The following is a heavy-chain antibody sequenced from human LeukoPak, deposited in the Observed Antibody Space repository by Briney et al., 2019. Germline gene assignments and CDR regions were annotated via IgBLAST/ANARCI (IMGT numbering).Heavy chain of an antibody. CDR1: GFTFSSYA. V-gene: IGHV3-23*01. Sequence: GGSLRLSCAASGFTFSSYAMSWVRQAPGKGLEWVSAISGSGGSTYYADSVKGRFTISRDNSKNTLYLQMNSLRAEDTAVYYCAREGSSYDSSTNDAFDIWGQGTMVTVSS. J-gene: IGHJ3*02. CDR2: ISGSGGST. CDR3: AREGSSYDSSTNDAFDI. D-gene: IGHD3-22*01.